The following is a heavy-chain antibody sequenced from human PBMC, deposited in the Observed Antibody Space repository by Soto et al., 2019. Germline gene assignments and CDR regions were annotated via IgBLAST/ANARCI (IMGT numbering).Heavy chain of an antibody. Sequence: QVQLQEPGPGLVKPSQTLSLTCTVSGGSISSGGYYWSWIRQHPGKGLEWIGYIYYSWSTYYNPSLKSRVTISVDTSKNQCSLKLSSVTAADTAVYYCARGVEEWIIAFDIWGQGTMVTVSS. D-gene: IGHD1-1*01. V-gene: IGHV4-31*03. J-gene: IGHJ3*02. CDR1: GGSISSGGYY. CDR3: ARGVEEWIIAFDI. CDR2: IYYSWST.